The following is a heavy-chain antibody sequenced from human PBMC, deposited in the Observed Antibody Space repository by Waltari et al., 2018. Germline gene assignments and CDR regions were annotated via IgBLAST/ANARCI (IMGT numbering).Heavy chain of an antibody. CDR1: GYTFTDYY. CDR2: VDPEDGEK. Sequence: EVQLVQSGAEVKKPGATVKISCKASGYTFTDYYMHWVQQAPGKGLEWMGSVDPEDGEKIYAEKFQGRVTITAETSTDTAYMELSSLRSEDTAVYYCATSGGITNYMDVWGKGTTVTVSS. D-gene: IGHD3-10*01. V-gene: IGHV1-69-2*01. J-gene: IGHJ6*03. CDR3: ATSGGITNYMDV.